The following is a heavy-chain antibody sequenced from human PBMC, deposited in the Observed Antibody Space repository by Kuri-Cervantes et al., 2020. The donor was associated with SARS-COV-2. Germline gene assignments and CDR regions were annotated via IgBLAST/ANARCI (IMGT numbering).Heavy chain of an antibody. D-gene: IGHD6-6*01. CDR1: GGSISSSSYY. J-gene: IGHJ2*01. Sequence: SETLSLTCTVSGGSISSSSYYWGWIRQPPGKGLEWIGSIYYSGSTYYNPSLKSRVTISVDTPKNQFSLKLSSVTAADTAVYYCARQGGQLVLHWYFDLWGRGTLVTVSS. V-gene: IGHV4-39*01. CDR3: ARQGGQLVLHWYFDL. CDR2: IYYSGST.